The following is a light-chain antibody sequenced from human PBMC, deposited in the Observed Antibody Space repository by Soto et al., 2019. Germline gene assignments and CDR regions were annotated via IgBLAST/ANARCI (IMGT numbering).Light chain of an antibody. CDR3: CSYTDIALDVV. V-gene: IGLV2-14*01. CDR2: DVT. J-gene: IGLJ2*01. CDR1: SSDIGDYDY. Sequence: QSVLTQPASVSGSPGQSITISCTGTSSDIGDYDYVSWYQHLPGKAPKLLIFDVTHRPSGVSDRFSGSKSGNTASLTISGVRPEDEADYYCCSYTDIALDVVFGGRTKVTVL.